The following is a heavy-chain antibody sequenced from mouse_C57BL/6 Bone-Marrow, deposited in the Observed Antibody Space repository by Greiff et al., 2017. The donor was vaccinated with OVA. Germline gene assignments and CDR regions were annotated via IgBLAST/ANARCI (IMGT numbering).Heavy chain of an antibody. V-gene: IGHV1-18*01. Sequence: VQLKQSGPELVKPGASVTIPCKASGYTFTDYNMDWVKQSHGKSLEWIGDINPNTGGTTYNQKFKGKATLTVDKSSSTAYMELRSLTSEDTAVYYCARWRGYGSSYDWYFDVWGTGTTVTVSS. J-gene: IGHJ1*03. D-gene: IGHD1-1*01. CDR1: GYTFTDYN. CDR2: INPNTGGT. CDR3: ARWRGYGSSYDWYFDV.